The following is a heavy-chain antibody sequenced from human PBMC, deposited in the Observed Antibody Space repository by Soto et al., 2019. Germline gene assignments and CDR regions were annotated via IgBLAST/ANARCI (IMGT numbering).Heavy chain of an antibody. D-gene: IGHD1-1*01. V-gene: IGHV3-23*01. J-gene: IGHJ6*03. Sequence: GGSLRLSCAASGFTFSSYAMSWVRQAPGKGLEWVSAISGSGGSTYYADSVKGRFTISRDNSKNTLYLQMNSLRAEDTAVYYCAKDHDDRYYYYYMDVWGKGTTVTVSS. CDR3: AKDHDDRYYYYYMDV. CDR2: ISGSGGST. CDR1: GFTFSSYA.